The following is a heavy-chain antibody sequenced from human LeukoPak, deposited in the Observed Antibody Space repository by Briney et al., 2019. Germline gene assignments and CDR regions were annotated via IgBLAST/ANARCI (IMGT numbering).Heavy chain of an antibody. CDR2: IIPILGIA. CDR3: ARDSGRHYGSGSYYDY. J-gene: IGHJ4*02. Sequence: ASVKVSCKASGYTFTGYYMHWVRQAPGQGLEWMGRIIPILGIANYAQKFQGRVTITADKSTSTAYMELSSLRSEDTAVYYCARDSGRHYGSGSYYDYWGQGTLVTVSS. V-gene: IGHV1-69*04. D-gene: IGHD3-10*01. CDR1: GYTFTGYY.